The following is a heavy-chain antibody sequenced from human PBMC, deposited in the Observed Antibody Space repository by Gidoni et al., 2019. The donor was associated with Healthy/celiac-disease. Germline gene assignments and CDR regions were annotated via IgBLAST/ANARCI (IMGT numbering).Heavy chain of an antibody. V-gene: IGHV4-59*01. J-gene: IGHJ4*02. Sequence: QVQLQESGPGLVKPSETLSLTCTVSGGSISSYYWSWIRQPPGKGLEWIGYIYYSGSTNYNPSLKSRVTISVDTSKNQFSLKLSSVTAADTAVYYCARGSTDDYVGGGFDYWGQGTLVTVSS. D-gene: IGHD3-16*01. CDR2: IYYSGST. CDR1: GGSISSYY. CDR3: ARGSTDDYVGGGFDY.